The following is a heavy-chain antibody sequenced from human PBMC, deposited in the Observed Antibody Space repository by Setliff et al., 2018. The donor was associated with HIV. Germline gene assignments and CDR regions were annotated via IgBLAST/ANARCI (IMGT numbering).Heavy chain of an antibody. CDR2: IHHSGST. CDR3: ARGRDYTGSWFRPSYLDF. D-gene: IGHD3-3*01. V-gene: IGHV4-34*01. J-gene: IGHJ4*01. CDR1: GGSFSAYH. Sequence: SETLSLTCAVYGGSFSAYHWSWIRQTPGKGLEWLGEIHHSGSTAYNLALESRVSMSIDTSKNQFSLKLTSVTAADTAIYYCARGRDYTGSWFRPSYLDFWGHGNLVTVSS.